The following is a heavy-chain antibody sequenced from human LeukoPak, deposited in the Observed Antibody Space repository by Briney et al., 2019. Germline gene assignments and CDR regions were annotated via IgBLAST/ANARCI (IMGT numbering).Heavy chain of an antibody. CDR3: ARIEWERLGRAFDI. Sequence: KPGGSLRLSCAASGFTVSDNYMTWVRQAPGKGLEWVSSIYSAGATHYAESVKGQFTISRDNSKNTLYLQMNSLRAEDMAVYYCARIEWERLGRAFDIWGQGTMVTVSS. D-gene: IGHD1-26*01. V-gene: IGHV3-53*01. CDR1: GFTVSDNY. J-gene: IGHJ3*02. CDR2: IYSAGAT.